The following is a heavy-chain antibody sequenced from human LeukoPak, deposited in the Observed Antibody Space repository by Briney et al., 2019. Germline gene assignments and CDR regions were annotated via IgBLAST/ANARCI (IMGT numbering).Heavy chain of an antibody. Sequence: PSETLSLTCTVSGYSISSGYYWGWIRRPLGKGLEWIGEINHSGSTNYNPSLKSRVTISVDTSKNQFSLKLSSVTAADTAVYYCARVGGIVYWFDPWGQGTLVTVSS. CDR3: ARVGGIVYWFDP. CDR1: GYSISSGYY. D-gene: IGHD2-15*01. CDR2: INHSGST. J-gene: IGHJ5*02. V-gene: IGHV4-38-2*02.